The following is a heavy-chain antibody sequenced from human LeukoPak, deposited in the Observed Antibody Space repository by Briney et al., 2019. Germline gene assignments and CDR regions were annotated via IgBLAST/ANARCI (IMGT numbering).Heavy chain of an antibody. V-gene: IGHV1-3*03. CDR2: INAGNGNT. D-gene: IGHD1-26*01. Sequence: GASVTVSCKASGYTFTSYAMHWVRQAPGQRLEWMGWINAGNGNTKYSQEFQGRVTITRDTSASTAYMELSSLRSEDMAVYYCARADSGSYPFDYWGQGTLVTVSS. CDR1: GYTFTSYA. J-gene: IGHJ4*02. CDR3: ARADSGSYPFDY.